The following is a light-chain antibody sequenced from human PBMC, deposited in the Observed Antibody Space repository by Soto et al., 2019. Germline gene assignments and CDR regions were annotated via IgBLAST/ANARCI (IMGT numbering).Light chain of an antibody. V-gene: IGLV2-14*01. J-gene: IGLJ1*01. CDR3: SSYTSNSTLPYV. CDR1: SSDVGGYNY. Sequence: QSVLTQPASVSGSPGQSITISCTGTSSDVGGYNYVSWYQQHPGKAPKLMIYDVSNRPSGVSNRFSGSKSGNTASLTISGLQAEDEADYYCSSYTSNSTLPYVFGTGTKVTDL. CDR2: DVS.